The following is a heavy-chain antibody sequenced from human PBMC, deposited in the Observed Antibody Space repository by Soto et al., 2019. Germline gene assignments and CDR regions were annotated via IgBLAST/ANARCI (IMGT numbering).Heavy chain of an antibody. J-gene: IGHJ6*04. V-gene: IGHV3-21*01. CDR3: ARVFGQTLDV. D-gene: IGHD3-10*02. CDR2: ASRSSGDT. CDR1: GFSFSAYT. Sequence: DVQLVESGGGLVEPGGSLRLSCGASGFSFSAYTMTWVRQAPGKGLEWVSSASRSSGDTSSADSVKGRFTIARDNAKKSLYLQMNSLRAEDTAVYYCARVFGQTLDVWGKGTTVTVSS.